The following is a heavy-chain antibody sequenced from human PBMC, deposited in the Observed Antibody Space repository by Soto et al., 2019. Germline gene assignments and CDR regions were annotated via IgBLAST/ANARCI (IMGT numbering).Heavy chain of an antibody. Sequence: QLQLQESGPGLLRPSETLSLTCTVSGGSLGSSSYYWGWIRQSPGKGLEWIGNIYYSGNTFYNPSPKSRVTISVDTSKNQLYLHLSAVTAADTAIFFGASIAAPGTTHFDFWGQGNLVTVSS. D-gene: IGHD6-13*01. V-gene: IGHV4-39*01. J-gene: IGHJ4*02. CDR3: ASIAAPGTTHFDF. CDR1: GGSLGSSSYY. CDR2: IYYSGNT.